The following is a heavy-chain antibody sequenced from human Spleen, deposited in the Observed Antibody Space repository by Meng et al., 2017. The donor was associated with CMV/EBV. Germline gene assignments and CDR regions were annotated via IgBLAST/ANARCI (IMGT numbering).Heavy chain of an antibody. Sequence: SVKVSCKASGGTFSKYALSLVRQAPGQGLEWMGGIIPIFGTANYAQKFQGRVTITTDESTSTAYMELSSLRSEDTAVYYCASETGTSPLRYWGQGTLVTVSS. CDR1: GGTFSKYA. V-gene: IGHV1-69*05. CDR2: IIPIFGTA. CDR3: ASETGTSPLRY. J-gene: IGHJ4*02. D-gene: IGHD1-7*01.